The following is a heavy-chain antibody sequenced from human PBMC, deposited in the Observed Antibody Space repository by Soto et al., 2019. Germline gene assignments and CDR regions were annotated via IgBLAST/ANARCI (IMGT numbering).Heavy chain of an antibody. CDR1: GGSISSYY. J-gene: IGHJ5*02. CDR3: ARQSRYCSSTSCYAGTWFDP. V-gene: IGHV4-59*01. Sequence: PSETLSLTCTVSGGSISSYYLSWIRQPLGKGLEWIGYIYYSGSTNYNPSLKSRVTISVDTSKNQFSLKLSSVTAADTAVYYCARQSRYCSSTSCYAGTWFDPWGQGTLVTVSS. CDR2: IYYSGST. D-gene: IGHD2-2*01.